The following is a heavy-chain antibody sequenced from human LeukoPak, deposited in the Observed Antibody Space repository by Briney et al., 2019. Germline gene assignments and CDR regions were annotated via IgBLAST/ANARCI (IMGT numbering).Heavy chain of an antibody. V-gene: IGHV1-2*02. D-gene: IGHD5-24*01. CDR3: ARRGGRWLQALDY. Sequence: GSSVKVSCKASGGTFSSYAISWVRQAPGQGLEWMGWINPNSGGTNYAQKFQGRVTMTRDTSISTAYMELSRLRSDDTAVYYCARRGGRWLQALDYWGQGTLVTVSS. CDR2: INPNSGGT. J-gene: IGHJ4*02. CDR1: GGTFSSYA.